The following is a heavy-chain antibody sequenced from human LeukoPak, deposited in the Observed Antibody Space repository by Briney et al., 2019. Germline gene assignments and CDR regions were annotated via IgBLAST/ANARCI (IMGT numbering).Heavy chain of an antibody. V-gene: IGHV3-23*01. Sequence: GGSLRLSCAASGFTFSSYSMSWVRQAPGKGLEWVSAISGSGGSTYYADSVKGRFTISRDNSKNTLYLQMNSLRAEDTAVYYCAKGIPLITMIVVVTDYYFDYWGQGTLVTVSS. D-gene: IGHD3-22*01. J-gene: IGHJ4*02. CDR1: GFTFSSYS. CDR2: ISGSGGST. CDR3: AKGIPLITMIVVVTDYYFDY.